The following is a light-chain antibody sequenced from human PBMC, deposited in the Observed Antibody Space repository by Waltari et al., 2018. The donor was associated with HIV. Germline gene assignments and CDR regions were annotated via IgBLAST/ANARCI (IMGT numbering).Light chain of an antibody. CDR3: GTWDSSLSVVV. V-gene: IGLV1-51*01. J-gene: IGLJ2*01. CDR1: SSNIATNY. Sequence: QSVLTQPPSVSAAPGQKVTISCSGSSSNIATNYVSWSQRLPGTAPKLLIFDTIKRPSGIPDRFSGSKSGTSATLGITGLQTGDEADYYCGTWDSSLSVVVFGGGTKLTVL. CDR2: DTI.